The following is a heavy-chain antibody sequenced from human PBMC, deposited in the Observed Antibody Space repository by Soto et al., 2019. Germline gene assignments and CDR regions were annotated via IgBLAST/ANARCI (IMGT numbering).Heavy chain of an antibody. D-gene: IGHD2-2*01. CDR3: AAYCSSTSCYEDYYYYYYYMDV. Sequence: GASVKVSCKASGGTFSSYTISWVRQAPGQGLEWMGRIIPILGIANYAQKFQGRVTITADKSTSTAYMELSSLRSEDTAVYYCAAYCSSTSCYEDYYYYYYYMDVWGKGTTVTVSS. CDR1: GGTFSSYT. V-gene: IGHV1-69*02. J-gene: IGHJ6*03. CDR2: IIPILGIA.